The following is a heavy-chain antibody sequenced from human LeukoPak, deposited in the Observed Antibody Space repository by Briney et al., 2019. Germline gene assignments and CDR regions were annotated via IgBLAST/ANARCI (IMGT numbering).Heavy chain of an antibody. CDR3: ARVECSSTGCYFDY. Sequence: GGSLRLSCAASKFTFSSYSMNWVRQAPGKGLEWVSSITSSSTYIYYADSVKGRFTISRDNAKNSLYLLMNSLRAEDTAVYYCARVECSSTGCYFDYWGQGTLVTVSS. CDR1: KFTFSSYS. V-gene: IGHV3-21*01. CDR2: ITSSSTYI. D-gene: IGHD2-2*01. J-gene: IGHJ4*02.